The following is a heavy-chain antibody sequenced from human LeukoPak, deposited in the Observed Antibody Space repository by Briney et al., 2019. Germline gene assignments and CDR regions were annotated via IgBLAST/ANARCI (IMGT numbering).Heavy chain of an antibody. J-gene: IGHJ3*02. CDR2: IWYDGSND. CDR3: ARKNTQDAFDI. Sequence: GGSLRLSCAASGFTFSSYGMHWVRQAPGKGLEWVAVIWYDGSNDYYANSVKGRFTISRDNSKNTLYLQMNSLRAEDTAVYFCARKNTQDAFDIWGQGAMVTVSS. V-gene: IGHV3-33*01. CDR1: GFTFSSYG. D-gene: IGHD2-15*01.